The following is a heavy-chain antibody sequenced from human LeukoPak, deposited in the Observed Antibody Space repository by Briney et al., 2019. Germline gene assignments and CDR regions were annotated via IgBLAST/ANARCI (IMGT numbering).Heavy chain of an antibody. CDR2: IYYSGST. Sequence: SETLSLTCTASGGSISSGGYYWSWIRQHPGKGLEWIGYIYYSGSTYYNPSLKSRVTISVDTSKNQFSLKLSSVTAVDTAVYYCASSSSSWYEAFDIWGQGTMVTVSS. CDR1: GGSISSGGYY. D-gene: IGHD6-13*01. CDR3: ASSSSSWYEAFDI. V-gene: IGHV4-31*03. J-gene: IGHJ3*02.